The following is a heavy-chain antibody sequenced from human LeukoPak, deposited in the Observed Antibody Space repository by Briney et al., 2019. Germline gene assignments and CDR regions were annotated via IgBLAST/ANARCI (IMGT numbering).Heavy chain of an antibody. CDR3: AEVSGGGLYYDGMDV. CDR2: ISGSGGTT. J-gene: IGHJ6*02. Sequence: GGSLRLSCAASGFTFNNYAMNWVRQAPGKGLEWVSVISGSGGTTYYADSVKGRFTISRDSSKNTLYLQMNSLRAEDTAVYYCAEVSGGGLYYDGMDVWGQGTTVTVSS. V-gene: IGHV3-23*01. D-gene: IGHD1-14*01. CDR1: GFTFNNYA.